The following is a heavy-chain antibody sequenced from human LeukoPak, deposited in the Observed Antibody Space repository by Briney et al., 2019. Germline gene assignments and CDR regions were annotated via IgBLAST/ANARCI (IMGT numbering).Heavy chain of an antibody. CDR2: ISGSGSTI. CDR1: GISFSSYE. Sequence: GGSLRLSCAASGISFSSYEMNWVRQAPGKGLEWISYISGSGSTIYYADSVKGRFTISRDNAKNSLYLQMNSLRAEDTAVYYCARDFQGIAFDYWGQGTLVTVSS. J-gene: IGHJ4*02. V-gene: IGHV3-48*03. CDR3: ARDFQGIAFDY. D-gene: IGHD2-15*01.